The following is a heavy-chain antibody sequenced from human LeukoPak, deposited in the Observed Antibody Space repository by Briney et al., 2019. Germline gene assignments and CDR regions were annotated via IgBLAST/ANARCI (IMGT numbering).Heavy chain of an antibody. CDR1: GYSISSGYY. Sequence: SETLSLTCTVSGYSISSGYYWGWIRQPPGKGLEWIGSMSHSGSTFYNPSLKSRVTMSVDTSKNQFSLKVSSVTAADTAVYYCARVFDSGSQAYFYYMDVWGKGTTVTISS. J-gene: IGHJ6*03. CDR3: ARVFDSGSQAYFYYMDV. CDR2: MSHSGST. V-gene: IGHV4-38-2*02. D-gene: IGHD3-10*01.